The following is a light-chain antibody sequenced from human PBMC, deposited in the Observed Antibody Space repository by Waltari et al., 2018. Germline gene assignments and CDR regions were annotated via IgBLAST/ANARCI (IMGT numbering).Light chain of an antibody. CDR2: ATS. J-gene: IGKJ3*01. V-gene: IGKV1-12*01. CDR3: QQANSFPIT. Sequence: SVGDRVTMTCRASQDIRNWLAWYQQKPGKAPNLLIYATSSLQTGVPSRFSGSGSGTEFTLTISSLQPEDFATYYCQQANSFPITFGPGTKVDFK. CDR1: QDIRNW.